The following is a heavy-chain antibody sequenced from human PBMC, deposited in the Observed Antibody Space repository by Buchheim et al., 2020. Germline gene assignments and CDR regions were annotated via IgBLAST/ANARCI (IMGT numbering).Heavy chain of an antibody. Sequence: QVQLVESGGGVVQPGRSLRLSCAASGFTFSSYGMHWVRQAPGKGLEGVAVISYDGSNKYYADSVKGRFTISRDNSKNTLYLQMNSLRAEDTAVYYCARSDSSGYLVDYWGQGTL. D-gene: IGHD3-22*01. J-gene: IGHJ4*02. CDR1: GFTFSSYG. CDR3: ARSDSSGYLVDY. V-gene: IGHV3-30*03. CDR2: ISYDGSNK.